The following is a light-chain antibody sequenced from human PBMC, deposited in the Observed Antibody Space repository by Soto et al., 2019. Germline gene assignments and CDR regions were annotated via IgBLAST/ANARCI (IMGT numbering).Light chain of an antibody. Sequence: DIQMTQSPSTLSASVGHRVTITCRARQSISSWLAWYQQKPGKAPKLLIYDASRLESGVPSRFSGSGSGTAFTLTISSLQPDDFATYYCQQYNSYPWTFGQGTKVEIK. CDR1: QSISSW. CDR2: DAS. J-gene: IGKJ1*01. CDR3: QQYNSYPWT. V-gene: IGKV1-5*01.